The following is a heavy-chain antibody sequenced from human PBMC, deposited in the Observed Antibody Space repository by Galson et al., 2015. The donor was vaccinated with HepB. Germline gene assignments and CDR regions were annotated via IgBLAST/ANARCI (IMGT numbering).Heavy chain of an antibody. CDR2: IKQDGSEK. J-gene: IGHJ6*02. Sequence: SLRLSCAASGFNFGTYWMTWVRQAPGRGLERVANIKQDGSEKLYVDSVKGRFTISRDNAKNSLYLQMNSLRAEDTAVYYCARDQGWLPREGVDYYYGMDVWGQGTTVTVSS. V-gene: IGHV3-7*03. CDR1: GFNFGTYW. D-gene: IGHD3-22*01. CDR3: ARDQGWLPREGVDYYYGMDV.